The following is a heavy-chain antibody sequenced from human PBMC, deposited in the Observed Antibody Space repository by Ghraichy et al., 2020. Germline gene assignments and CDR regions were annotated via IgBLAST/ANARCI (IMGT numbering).Heavy chain of an antibody. D-gene: IGHD1-20*01. CDR2: MYYSGST. V-gene: IGHV4-39*01. J-gene: IGHJ4*02. CDR3: ARQSYNWNYFDY. CDR1: GGSISSSNYY. Sequence: SETLSLTCTVSGGSISSSNYYWGWIRQPPGKGLEWIGIMYYSGSTYYNPSLKSRVTISVDTSKNQFSLKLSSVTAADTAVYYCARQSYNWNYFDYWGQGTLVTVSS.